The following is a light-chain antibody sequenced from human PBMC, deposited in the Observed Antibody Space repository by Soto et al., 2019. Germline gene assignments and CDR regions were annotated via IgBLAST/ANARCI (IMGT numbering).Light chain of an antibody. J-gene: IGLJ1*01. CDR1: SSNIGSNT. CDR2: INN. Sequence: QSVLTQPPSASGTPGQRVTISCSGSSSNIGSNTVNWYQHLPGTAPKLLIYINNQRPSGVPDRFSGSKFGTSASLAISGLQSEDEAYYYCAAWDDSLSGYVFGPGTKLTVL. V-gene: IGLV1-44*01. CDR3: AAWDDSLSGYV.